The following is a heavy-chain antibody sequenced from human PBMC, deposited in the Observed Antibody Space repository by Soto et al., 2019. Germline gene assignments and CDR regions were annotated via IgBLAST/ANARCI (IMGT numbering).Heavy chain of an antibody. D-gene: IGHD3-22*01. CDR2: INVGNGNT. V-gene: IGHV1-3*01. CDR1: GYIFTTYA. J-gene: IGHJ4*02. CDR3: AYDSSGYLDY. Sequence: QVQLVQSGAEVKKPGASVKVSCKASGYIFTTYAMHWVRQAPGQRLEWMGWINVGNGNTKYSQKFQGRVTITMDTSASTAHMELSSLRSEDTAVYYCAYDSSGYLDYWGQGTLVTVSS.